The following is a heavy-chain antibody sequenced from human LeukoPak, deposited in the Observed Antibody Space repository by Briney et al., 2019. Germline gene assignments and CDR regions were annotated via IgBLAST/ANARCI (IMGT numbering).Heavy chain of an antibody. CDR1: GYTFTGYY. Sequence: ASVEVSCKASGYTFTGYYMHWVRQAPGQGLEWMGIINPSGGSTSYAQKFQGRVTMTRDTSTSTVYTELSSLRSEDTAVYYCARGGVLRYFDWYMGFDPWGQGTLVTVSS. CDR2: INPSGGST. V-gene: IGHV1-46*01. J-gene: IGHJ5*02. CDR3: ARGGVLRYFDWYMGFDP. D-gene: IGHD3-9*01.